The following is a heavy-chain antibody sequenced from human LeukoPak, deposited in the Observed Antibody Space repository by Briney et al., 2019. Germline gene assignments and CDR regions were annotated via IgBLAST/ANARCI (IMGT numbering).Heavy chain of an antibody. Sequence: ASVKVSCKASGYGFIAYHIHWVRQAPGQGLEWMGIINPSGGSTSYAQKFQGRVTMTRDTSTSTVYMELSSLRSEDTAVYYCASPGYYDSSGPPLGWGQGTLVTVSS. V-gene: IGHV1-46*01. CDR3: ASPGYYDSSGPPLG. CDR2: INPSGGST. CDR1: GYGFIAYH. J-gene: IGHJ4*02. D-gene: IGHD3-22*01.